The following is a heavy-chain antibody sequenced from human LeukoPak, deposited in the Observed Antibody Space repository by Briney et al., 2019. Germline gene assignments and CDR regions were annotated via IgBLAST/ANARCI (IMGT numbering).Heavy chain of an antibody. CDR2: LYWNRETI. V-gene: IGHV3-9*01. J-gene: IGHJ4*02. CDR1: GFTFGEYA. CDR3: AKAKPRYLGYYFHS. D-gene: IGHD1-1*01. Sequence: GGALRVSCAASGFTFGEYAMHWVRQAPGRGREGVSGLYWNRETIDYADSVKGRVTVSRDNAKNSLSLQMDSLRAEDTALYYCAKAKPRYLGYYFHSWGQAILVTVSS.